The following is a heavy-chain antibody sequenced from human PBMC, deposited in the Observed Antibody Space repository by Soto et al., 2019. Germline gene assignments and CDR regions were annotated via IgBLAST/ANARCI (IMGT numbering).Heavy chain of an antibody. J-gene: IGHJ5*02. CDR1: GGSISGYY. D-gene: IGHD6-13*01. Sequence: SETLSLTCTVSGGSISGYYWSWIRQPPGKGLEWIGYIYYSGSTNYNPSLKSRVTISVDTSKNQFSLKLSSVTAADTAVYYCARAAAGILPLNWFDPWGQGTLVTVSS. V-gene: IGHV4-59*01. CDR3: ARAAAGILPLNWFDP. CDR2: IYYSGST.